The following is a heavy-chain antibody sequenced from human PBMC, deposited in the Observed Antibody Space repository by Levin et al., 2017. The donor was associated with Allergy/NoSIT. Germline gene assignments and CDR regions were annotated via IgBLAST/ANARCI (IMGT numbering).Heavy chain of an antibody. V-gene: IGHV1-2*02. CDR2: INPNSGGT. CDR1: GYTFTGYY. CDR3: ARVHSYGPPGL. J-gene: IGHJ4*02. D-gene: IGHD5-18*01. Sequence: GESLKISCKASGYTFTGYYMHWVRQAPGQGLEWMGWINPNSGGTNYAQKFQGRVTMTRDTSISTAYMELSRLRSDDTAVYYCARVHSYGPPGLWGQGTLVTVSS.